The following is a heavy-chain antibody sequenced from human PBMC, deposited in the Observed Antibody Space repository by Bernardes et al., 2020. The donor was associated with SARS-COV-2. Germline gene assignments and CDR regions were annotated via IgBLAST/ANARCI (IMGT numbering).Heavy chain of an antibody. J-gene: IGHJ4*02. CDR1: GFSFSYYA. CDR3: AKEYDSKGYFDF. D-gene: IGHD3-22*01. V-gene: IGHV3-23*01. Sequence: VGSLRLSCAASGFSFSYYAMSWVRQAPGKGLEWVSAINNNGGRTYYTDSVKGRFTISRDNSKNTLYLQMNSLRAEDTAIYYCAKEYDSKGYFDFWGQGTLVTASS. CDR2: INNNGGRT.